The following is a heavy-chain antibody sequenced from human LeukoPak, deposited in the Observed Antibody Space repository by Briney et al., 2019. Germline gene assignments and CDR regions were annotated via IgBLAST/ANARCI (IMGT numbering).Heavy chain of an antibody. Sequence: GGSLRLSYAASGFTFSSYGMHWVRQAPGKGLEWVAVIWYDGSNKYYADSVKGRFTISRDNSKNTLYLQMNSLRAEDTAVYYCARDSGGWLQGLGNWFDPWGQGTLVTVSS. CDR1: GFTFSSYG. D-gene: IGHD5-24*01. V-gene: IGHV3-33*01. CDR2: IWYDGSNK. J-gene: IGHJ5*02. CDR3: ARDSGGWLQGLGNWFDP.